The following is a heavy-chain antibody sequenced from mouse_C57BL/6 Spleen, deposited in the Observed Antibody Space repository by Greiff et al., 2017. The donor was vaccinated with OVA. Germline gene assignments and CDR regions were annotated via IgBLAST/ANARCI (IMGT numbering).Heavy chain of an antibody. CDR1: GFTFSDVW. Sequence: EVKLEESGGVLVQPGGSLKLSCVVSGFTFSDVWMDWVRQSPEKGLVWVAEIRNKANKHATYFAESVKGRFTISRDDSKSSVYLQMNSLRAEDTGIYYCTSNYYGSSHYFDYWGQGTTLTVSS. D-gene: IGHD1-1*01. CDR3: TSNYYGSSHYFDY. CDR2: IRNKANKHAT. V-gene: IGHV6-6*01. J-gene: IGHJ2*01.